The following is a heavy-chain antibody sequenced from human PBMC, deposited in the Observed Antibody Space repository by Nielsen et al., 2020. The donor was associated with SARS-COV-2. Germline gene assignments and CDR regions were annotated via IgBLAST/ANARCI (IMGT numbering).Heavy chain of an antibody. V-gene: IGHV3-13*04. CDR2: IGTAGDT. Sequence: GGSLRLSCAASGFTFSSYDMHWVRQATGKGLEWVSAIGTAGDTYSPGSVKGRFTISRENAKNSLYLQMNSLRAGDTAVYYCARGDSSSWYYWFDPWGQGTLVTVSS. CDR3: ARGDSSSWYYWFDP. CDR1: GFTFSSYD. D-gene: IGHD6-13*01. J-gene: IGHJ5*02.